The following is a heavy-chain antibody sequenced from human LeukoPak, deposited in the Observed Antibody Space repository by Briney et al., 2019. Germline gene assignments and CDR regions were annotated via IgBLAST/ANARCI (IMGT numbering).Heavy chain of an antibody. CDR1: GGSISSYY. CDR3: ARGRCSGGSCYWFGFDY. CDR2: IYTSGST. J-gene: IGHJ4*02. Sequence: KPSETLSLTCTVSGGSISSYYWSWIRQPAGKGLEGIGRIYTSGSTNYNPSLKSRVAMSVDTSKNQFSLKLSSVTAADTAVYYCARGRCSGGSCYWFGFDYWGQGTLVTVSS. V-gene: IGHV4-4*07. D-gene: IGHD2-15*01.